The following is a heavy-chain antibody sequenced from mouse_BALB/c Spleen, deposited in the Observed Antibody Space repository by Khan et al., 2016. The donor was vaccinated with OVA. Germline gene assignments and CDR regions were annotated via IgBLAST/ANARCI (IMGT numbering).Heavy chain of an antibody. V-gene: IGHV5-6-5*01. CDR1: GFTFSRYP. Sequence: EVELVESGGGLVKPGGSLKLSCAASGFTFSRYPMSWVRQTPEKRLEWVASIGSGGSTYYPDNVKGRFTISSDNARNILYLQMISLRSEDTAMYFCARVNGSSGVDYWGQGTTLTVSS. J-gene: IGHJ2*01. CDR3: ARVNGSSGVDY. D-gene: IGHD1-1*01. CDR2: IGSGGST.